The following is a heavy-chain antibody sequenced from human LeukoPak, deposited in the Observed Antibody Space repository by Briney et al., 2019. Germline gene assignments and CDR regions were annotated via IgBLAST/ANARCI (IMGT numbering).Heavy chain of an antibody. D-gene: IGHD3-3*01. CDR1: GFTFGDYA. CDR3: TSDCDFWGGYFDY. J-gene: IGHJ4*02. Sequence: GGSLRLSCTASGFTFGDYAMSWFRQAPGKGLEWVGFIRSKAYGGTTEYAASVKGRFTISRDNSKSIAYLQMNSLKTEDTAVYYCTSDCDFWGGYFDYWGQGTLVTVSS. CDR2: IRSKAYGGTT. V-gene: IGHV3-49*03.